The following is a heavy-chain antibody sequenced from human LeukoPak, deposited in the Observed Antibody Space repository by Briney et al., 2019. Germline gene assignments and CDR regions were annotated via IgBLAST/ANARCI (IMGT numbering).Heavy chain of an antibody. J-gene: IGHJ6*04. V-gene: IGHV3-48*03. D-gene: IGHD3-10*02. CDR2: ISSSGSTI. Sequence: PRGSLRLSCAASGFTFSSYEMNWVRQAPGKGLEWVSYISSSGSTIYYADSVKGRFTISRDNAKNSLYLQMNRLRAEDTAVYYCAELGITMIGGVWGKGTTVTISS. CDR3: AELGITMIGGV. CDR1: GFTFSSYE.